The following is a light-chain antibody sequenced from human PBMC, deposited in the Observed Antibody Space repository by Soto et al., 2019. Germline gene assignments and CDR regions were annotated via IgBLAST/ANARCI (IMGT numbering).Light chain of an antibody. CDR3: QQFYNLPYT. V-gene: IGKV4-1*01. CDR1: QSVLYNSNNRNY. Sequence: DIVMTQSPDSLAVSLGERATINCKSSQSVLYNSNNRNYLTWYQQKPGQPPKLLIYWASIRESGVPDRFSGSGSGTDFTLTISSLQAEDLAVYYCQQFYNLPYTFGQGTKLEIK. CDR2: WAS. J-gene: IGKJ2*01.